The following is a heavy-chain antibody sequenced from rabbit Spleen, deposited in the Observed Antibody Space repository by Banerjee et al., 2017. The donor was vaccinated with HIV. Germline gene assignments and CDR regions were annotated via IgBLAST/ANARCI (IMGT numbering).Heavy chain of an antibody. CDR1: GFSFSDRDV. Sequence: QEQLVESGGGLVKPEGSLTLTCKASGFSFSDRDVMCWVRQAPGKGLEWIACINTGDGNTYYATWAKGRFTISKTSSTVDLKMTSLTAADTATYFCARASFDGYSYGMFGLWGQGTLVTVS. CDR2: INTGDGNT. V-gene: IGHV1S45*01. D-gene: IGHD5-1*01. CDR3: ARASFDGYSYGMFGL. J-gene: IGHJ3*01.